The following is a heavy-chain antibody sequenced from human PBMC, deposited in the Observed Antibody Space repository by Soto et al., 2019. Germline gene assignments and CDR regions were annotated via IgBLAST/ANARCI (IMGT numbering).Heavy chain of an antibody. CDR3: AHGGADYCVSGSRLEDYYMDV. D-gene: IGHD3-10*01. CDR2: IYYSGNT. CDR1: GGPIRSYY. J-gene: IGHJ6*03. Sequence: QVQLQESGPGLVKPSETLSLTCTVSGGPIRSYYWSWIRQPPGKGLEWIGYIYYSGNTNYNPSLKSRVTMSLDTSKTQFSLKLSSVAAADTAVYYCAHGGADYCVSGSRLEDYYMDVWGRGTTVTVSS. V-gene: IGHV4-59*08.